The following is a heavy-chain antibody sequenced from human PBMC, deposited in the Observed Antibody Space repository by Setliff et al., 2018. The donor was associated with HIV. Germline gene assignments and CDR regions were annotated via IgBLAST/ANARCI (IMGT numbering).Heavy chain of an antibody. CDR1: GYTFTAYG. V-gene: IGHV1-46*01. J-gene: IGHJ4*02. D-gene: IGHD3-16*02. Sequence: ASVKVSCKPSGYTFTAYGLSWVRQAPGQGLEWMGIIYPSDGRTTYAQEFQGRVTMTRDTSTSTVYMELSSLRSEDTAVYYCARDFGVITFGGVIVNRHFDYWGQGTLVTVSS. CDR3: ARDFGVITFGGVIVNRHFDY. CDR2: IYPSDGRT.